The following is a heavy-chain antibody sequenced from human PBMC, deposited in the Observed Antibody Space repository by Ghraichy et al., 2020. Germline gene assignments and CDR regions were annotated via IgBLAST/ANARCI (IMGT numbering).Heavy chain of an antibody. J-gene: IGHJ4*02. CDR2: IYTSGST. CDR1: GGSISSYY. V-gene: IGHV4-4*07. D-gene: IGHD6-13*01. Sequence: SETLSLTCTVSGGSISSYYWSWIRQPAGKGLEWIGRIYTSGSTNYNPSLKSRVTMSVDTSKNQFSLKLSSVTAADTAVYYCARLRRDYEYSSSWYSYDYWGQGTLVTVSS. CDR3: ARLRRDYEYSSSWYSYDY.